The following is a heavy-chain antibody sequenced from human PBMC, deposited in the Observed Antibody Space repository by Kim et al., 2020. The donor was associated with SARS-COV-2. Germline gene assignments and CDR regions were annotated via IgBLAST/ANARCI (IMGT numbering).Heavy chain of an antibody. D-gene: IGHD3-3*01. Sequence: WIGYIYYRGSNDYNPSIKSRVTLSVDTSKNQFSLKLSSVTAADTAVYYCARVLGAITIFGVVIVNWFDPWGQGTLVTVSS. CDR3: ARVLGAITIFGVVIVNWFDP. V-gene: IGHV4-31*02. J-gene: IGHJ5*02. CDR2: IYYRGSN.